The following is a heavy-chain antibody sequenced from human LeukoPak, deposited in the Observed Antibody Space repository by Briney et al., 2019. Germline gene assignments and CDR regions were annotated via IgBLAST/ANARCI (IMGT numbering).Heavy chain of an antibody. Sequence: SETLSLTCAVYGGSFSGYYWSWIRQPPGKGLEWIGEINHSGSTYYNPSLKSRVTISVDRSKNQFSLKLSSVTAADTAVYYCARSSRGEYSSSPKGFDPWGQGTLVTVSS. CDR3: ARSSRGEYSSSPKGFDP. D-gene: IGHD6-13*01. CDR1: GGSFSGYY. J-gene: IGHJ5*02. CDR2: INHSGST. V-gene: IGHV4-34*01.